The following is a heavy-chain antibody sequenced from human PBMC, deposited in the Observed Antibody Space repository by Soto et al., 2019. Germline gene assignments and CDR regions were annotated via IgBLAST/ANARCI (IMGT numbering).Heavy chain of an antibody. CDR3: ARVAEYVCGSMGYYCMDV. V-gene: IGHV3-33*01. D-gene: IGHD3-16*01. CDR1: GFTFSSYG. CDR2: IWYDGSNK. J-gene: IGHJ6*02. Sequence: QVQLVESGGGVVQPGRSLRLSCAASGFTFSSYGMHWVRQAPGKGLEWVAVIWYDGSNKYYADSVKGRFTISRDNSKNTLYLEMNRLRAEETAVYDSARVAEYVCGSMGYYCMDVWGQGTTVTVSS.